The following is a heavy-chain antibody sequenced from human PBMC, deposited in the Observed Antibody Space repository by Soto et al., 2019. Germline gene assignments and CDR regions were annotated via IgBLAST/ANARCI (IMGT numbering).Heavy chain of an antibody. V-gene: IGHV1-69*13. CDR2: IIPIFATA. CDR1: GGTFSSYA. D-gene: IGHD2-15*01. J-gene: IGHJ6*02. CDR3: ARVTSVVMGHGMDV. Sequence: SVKVSCKASGGTFSSYAISWVRQAPGQGLEWMGGIIPIFATANYAQKFQGRVTTTADESTSTAYMELSSLRSEDTAVYYCARVTSVVMGHGMDVWGQGTTVTAP.